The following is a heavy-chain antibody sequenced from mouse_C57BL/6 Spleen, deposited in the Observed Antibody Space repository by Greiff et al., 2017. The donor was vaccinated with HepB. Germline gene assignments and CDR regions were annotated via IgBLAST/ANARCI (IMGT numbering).Heavy chain of an antibody. CDR3: ERIPLYDYGSSYEDWYFDV. Sequence: EVQLQQSGPELVKPGASVKIPCKASGYTFTDYNMDWVKQSHGKSLEWIGDINPNNGGTIYNQKFKGKATLTVDKSSSTAYMELRSLTSEDTAVYDCERIPLYDYGSSYEDWYFDVWGTGTTVTVSS. D-gene: IGHD1-1*01. J-gene: IGHJ1*03. CDR1: GYTFTDYN. CDR2: INPNNGGT. V-gene: IGHV1-18*01.